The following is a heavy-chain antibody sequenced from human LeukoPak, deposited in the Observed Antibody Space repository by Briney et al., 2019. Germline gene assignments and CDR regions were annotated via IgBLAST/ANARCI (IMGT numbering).Heavy chain of an antibody. J-gene: IGHJ4*02. CDR1: GYTFTDYY. CDR3: ARARWQLVPYFDS. Sequence: ASVKVSCKASGYTFTDYYMHWVRQAPGQGLEWMGWINPNSGGTNFAQKFQGRVAMTRDTSISTAYMELGSLRSDDTAVYYCARARWQLVPYFDSWGQGTLVTVSS. V-gene: IGHV1-2*02. D-gene: IGHD6-6*01. CDR2: INPNSGGT.